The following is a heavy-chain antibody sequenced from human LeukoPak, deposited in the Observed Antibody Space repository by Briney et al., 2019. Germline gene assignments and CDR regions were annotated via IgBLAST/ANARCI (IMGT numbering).Heavy chain of an antibody. J-gene: IGHJ4*02. CDR2: INPSGGST. V-gene: IGHV1-46*01. D-gene: IGHD4-4*01. Sequence: GASVKVSCKASGYTFTSYYMHWGRRAPGQGGEGMGRINPSGGSTSYAQKFQGRVTMTRETARSTVYMALSSLRSEDTAVYYCASSNSNYFDYWGQGTLVPVSS. CDR3: ASSNSNYFDY. CDR1: GYTFTSYY.